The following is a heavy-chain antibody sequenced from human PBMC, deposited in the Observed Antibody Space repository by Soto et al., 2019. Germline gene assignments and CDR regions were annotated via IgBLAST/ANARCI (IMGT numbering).Heavy chain of an antibody. D-gene: IGHD3-3*01. J-gene: IGHJ6*02. CDR1: GYTFTSYG. V-gene: IGHV1-2*04. CDR3: ARAPHFWSGYSGGYGMDV. CDR2: INTNSGGT. Sequence: ASVKVSCKASGYTFTSYGISWVRQAPGQGLERMGWINTNSGGTNYAKKFQGWVTMTRDTSISTAYMELSRLRSDDTALYYFARAPHFWSGYSGGYGMDVWGQGPTVTV.